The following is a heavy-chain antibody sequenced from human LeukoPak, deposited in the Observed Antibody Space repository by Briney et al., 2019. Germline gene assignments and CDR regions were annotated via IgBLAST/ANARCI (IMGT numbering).Heavy chain of an antibody. J-gene: IGHJ4*02. Sequence: SETLSLTCTVSGGSISSYYWSWIRQPPGKGLEWIGYIYYSGSTNYNPSLKSRVTISVDTSKNQFSLKLSSVTAADTAVYYCARAGYSYGWVPFDYWGQGTLVTVSS. D-gene: IGHD5-18*01. CDR1: GGSISSYY. V-gene: IGHV4-59*01. CDR3: ARAGYSYGWVPFDY. CDR2: IYYSGST.